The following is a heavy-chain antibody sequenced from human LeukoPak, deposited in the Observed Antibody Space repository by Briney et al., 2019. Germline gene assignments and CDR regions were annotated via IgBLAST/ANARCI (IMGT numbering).Heavy chain of an antibody. J-gene: IGHJ5*02. D-gene: IGHD3-22*01. CDR1: GFTFSTYA. CDR3: AKFRDRSGPRGGFDP. V-gene: IGHV3-23*01. Sequence: QPGGSLRLSCAASGFTFSTYAMSWVRPAPGKGLEWVSGIKSSGDTTYYADSVKGRFTISRDNSKNTLYLQMNSLRAEDTAVYYCAKFRDRSGPRGGFDPWGQGALVTVSS. CDR2: IKSSGDTT.